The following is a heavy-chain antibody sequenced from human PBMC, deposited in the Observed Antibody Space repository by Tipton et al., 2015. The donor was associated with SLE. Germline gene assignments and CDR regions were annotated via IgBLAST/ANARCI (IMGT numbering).Heavy chain of an antibody. V-gene: IGHV4-61*02. CDR1: GGSISSGSYH. Sequence: TLSLTCTVSGGSISSGSYHWNWIRQPAGKGLEWIGRIYTSGSTNYNPSLKSRVTISVDTSKNQFSLKLSSVTAADTAVYYCARATVAGMGYWGQGTLVTVSS. CDR3: ARATVAGMGY. J-gene: IGHJ4*02. D-gene: IGHD6-19*01. CDR2: IYTSGST.